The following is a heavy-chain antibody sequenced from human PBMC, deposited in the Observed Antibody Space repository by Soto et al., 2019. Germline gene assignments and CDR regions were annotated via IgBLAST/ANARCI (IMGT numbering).Heavy chain of an antibody. CDR1: GFTFSSYA. Sequence: EVQLVESGGGLVQPGGSLRLSCAASGFTFSSYAIHWVRQAPGKGLEYVSAISSNGGSTYYANSVKGRFTISRDNSKNTLYLQMGSLRAEDMAVYYCAVSSSSFDYWGQGTLVTVSS. CDR2: ISSNGGST. J-gene: IGHJ4*02. CDR3: AVSSSSFDY. D-gene: IGHD6-6*01. V-gene: IGHV3-64*01.